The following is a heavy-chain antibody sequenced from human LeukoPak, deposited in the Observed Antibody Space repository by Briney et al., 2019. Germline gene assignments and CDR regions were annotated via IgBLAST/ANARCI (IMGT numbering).Heavy chain of an antibody. CDR1: GFPFSSYA. CDR2: ISGSCGSK. V-gene: IGHV3-23*01. J-gene: IGHJ4*02. CDR3: AKAKVANKVFDY. Sequence: GGSLRLSCAASGFPFSSYAMSWVRQAPGRGLEWVSAISGSCGSKYYADSVKGRFTISRDKSKKKLDLQMNSLRAEDTAVYYCAKAKVANKVFDYWVQGTLVSVPS.